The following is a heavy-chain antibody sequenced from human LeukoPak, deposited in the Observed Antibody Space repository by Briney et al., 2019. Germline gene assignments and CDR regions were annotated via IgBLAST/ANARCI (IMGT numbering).Heavy chain of an antibody. CDR3: PRPTPFDSSRLSPDY. V-gene: IGHV3-73*01. CDR2: IRSKANSYAT. J-gene: IGHJ4*02. D-gene: IGHD3-22*01. CDR1: GFTFSGSA. Sequence: GGSLRLSCAASGFTFSGSAMHWVRQASGKGLEWVGRIRSKANSYATAYAASVKGRFTISRDDSKNTAYLQMNSLTTEDTAVYSCPRPTPFDSSRLSPDYWGQGTLVTVSS.